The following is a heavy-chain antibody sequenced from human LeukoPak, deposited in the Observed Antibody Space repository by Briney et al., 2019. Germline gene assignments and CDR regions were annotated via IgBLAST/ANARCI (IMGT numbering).Heavy chain of an antibody. Sequence: ASVKVSCKASGYTFTSYAMHWVRQAPGQRLEWMGWITAGNGNTKYSQKFQGRVTITRDTSASTAYMELSSLRSEDTAVYYCASVYKNGMDVWGQGTTVTVSS. J-gene: IGHJ6*02. CDR1: GYTFTSYA. V-gene: IGHV1-3*01. CDR3: ASVYKNGMDV. D-gene: IGHD5-24*01. CDR2: ITAGNGNT.